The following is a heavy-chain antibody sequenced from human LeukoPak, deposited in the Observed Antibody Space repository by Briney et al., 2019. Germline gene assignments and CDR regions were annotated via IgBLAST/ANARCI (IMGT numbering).Heavy chain of an antibody. J-gene: IGHJ4*02. CDR2: INHSGNT. V-gene: IGHV4-34*01. CDR3: ARDGDMLATISDF. CDR1: GGSFSGYY. D-gene: IGHD5-12*01. Sequence: PSETLSLTCAVSGGSFSGYYWSWIRQPPGKGLEWIGEINHSGNTNYNPSLKSRVTISVDTSNNQFSLKLSSVTAADTAVYYCARDGDMLATISDFWGQGTLVTVSS.